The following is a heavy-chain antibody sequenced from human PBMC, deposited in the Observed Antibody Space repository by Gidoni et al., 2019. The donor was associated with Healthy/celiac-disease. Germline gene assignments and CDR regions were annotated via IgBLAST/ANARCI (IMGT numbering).Heavy chain of an antibody. CDR2: IKQDGSEK. CDR1: GFTLSRYW. Sequence: EVQLVESGGGLVQPGGSLRLSCAASGFTLSRYWMSWVRQAPGKGLEWVANIKQDGSEKDYVDSVKGRFTISRDNAKNSLYLQMNSLRAEDTAVYYCASSGRYYYDSRARDYWGQGTLVTVSS. J-gene: IGHJ4*02. CDR3: ASSGRYYYDSRARDY. D-gene: IGHD3-22*01. V-gene: IGHV3-7*03.